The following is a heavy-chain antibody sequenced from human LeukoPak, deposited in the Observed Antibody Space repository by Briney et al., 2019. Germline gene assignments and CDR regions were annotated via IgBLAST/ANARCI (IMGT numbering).Heavy chain of an antibody. D-gene: IGHD3-16*02. CDR2: IYYSGST. J-gene: IGHJ5*02. Sequence: SETLSLTCTVSGGSISSSSYYWGWIRQPPGKGLEWIGSIYYSGSTYYTPSLKSRVTISVDTSKNQFSLKLSSVTAADTAVYYCARPRLEGSYPNWFDPWGQGTLVTVSS. CDR3: ARPRLEGSYPNWFDP. V-gene: IGHV4-39*01. CDR1: GGSISSSSYY.